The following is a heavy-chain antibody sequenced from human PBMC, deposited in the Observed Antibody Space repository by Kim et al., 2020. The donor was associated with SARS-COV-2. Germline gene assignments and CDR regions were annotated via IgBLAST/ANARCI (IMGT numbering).Heavy chain of an antibody. J-gene: IGHJ6*03. D-gene: IGHD4-17*01. CDR3: ARGLPYGDYGYYYYYYMDV. Sequence: SRVTISVDTSKNQFSLKLSSVTAADTALYYCARGLPYGDYGYYYYYYMDVWGKGTTVTVSS. V-gene: IGHV4-34*01.